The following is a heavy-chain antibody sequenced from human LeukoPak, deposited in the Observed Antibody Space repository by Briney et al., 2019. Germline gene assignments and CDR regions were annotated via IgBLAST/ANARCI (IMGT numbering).Heavy chain of an antibody. J-gene: IGHJ6*03. CDR2: IYTSGST. CDR3: ARTGGYSSSWYGLNYYYYYMDV. V-gene: IGHV4-4*07. CDR1: GGSISSYY. Sequence: SETLSLTCTVSGGSISSYYWSWIRQPAGKGLEWIGRIYTSGSTNYNPSLKSRVTMSVDTSKNQFSLKLSSVTAADTAVYYCARTGGYSSSWYGLNYYYYYMDVWGKGTTVTISS. D-gene: IGHD6-13*01.